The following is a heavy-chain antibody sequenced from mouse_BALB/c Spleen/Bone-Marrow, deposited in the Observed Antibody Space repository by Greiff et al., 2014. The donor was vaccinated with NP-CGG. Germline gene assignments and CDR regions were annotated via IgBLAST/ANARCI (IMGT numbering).Heavy chain of an antibody. V-gene: IGHV1-80*01. D-gene: IGHD4-1*01. CDR1: GYAFSSYW. CDR2: IYPGDGDT. J-gene: IGHJ2*01. Sequence: QVQLKQSGAELVRPGSSVKISCKASGYAFSSYWMNWVKQRPGQGLEWIGQIYPGDGDTNYNGNFKDKATLTTDKSSTTAYMQLSSLTSEVSAVYFCARGGRLTGYYFDYWGQGTTLTVSS. CDR3: ARGGRLTGYYFDY.